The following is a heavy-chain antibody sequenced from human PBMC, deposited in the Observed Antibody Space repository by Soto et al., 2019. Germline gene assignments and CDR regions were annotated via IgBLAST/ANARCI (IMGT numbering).Heavy chain of an antibody. J-gene: IGHJ4*02. CDR2: IDPSDSQT. Sequence: GESLKISCKGSGYSFAGYWITWVRQKPGKGLEWMGRIDPSDSQTYYSPSFRGHVTISVTKSITTVFLQWSSLRASDTAMYYCARQIYDSDTGPNFQYYFGSRGQGTPVTVAS. V-gene: IGHV5-10-1*01. CDR3: ARQIYDSDTGPNFQYYFGS. CDR1: GYSFAGYW. D-gene: IGHD3-22*01.